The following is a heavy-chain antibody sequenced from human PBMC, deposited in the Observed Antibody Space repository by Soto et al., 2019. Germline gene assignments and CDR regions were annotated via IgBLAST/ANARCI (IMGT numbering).Heavy chain of an antibody. Sequence: ASVKVSCKASGYTFTSYGISWVRQAPGQGLEWIGWISAYNGNTNYAQKLQGRVTMTTDTSTSTAYMELRSLRSDDTAVYYCARRQRGCSSTSCYAYYYYMDAWGKGTTVTVSS. D-gene: IGHD2-2*01. CDR1: GYTFTSYG. J-gene: IGHJ6*03. CDR3: ARRQRGCSSTSCYAYYYYMDA. CDR2: ISAYNGNT. V-gene: IGHV1-18*01.